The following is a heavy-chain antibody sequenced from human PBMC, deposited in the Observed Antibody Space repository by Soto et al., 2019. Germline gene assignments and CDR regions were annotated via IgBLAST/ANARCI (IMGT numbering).Heavy chain of an antibody. J-gene: IGHJ3*02. CDR2: IIPILGIA. V-gene: IGHV1-69*08. Sequence: QVQLVQSGAEVKKPGSSVKVSCKASGGTFSSYTISWVRQAPGQGLEWMGRIIPILGIANYAQKFQGRVTITADKSTSTADRELSSLRAEDTAVYYCAREGDCSGGSCYREWRAFDIWGQGTMVTVSS. CDR3: AREGDCSGGSCYREWRAFDI. CDR1: GGTFSSYT. D-gene: IGHD2-15*01.